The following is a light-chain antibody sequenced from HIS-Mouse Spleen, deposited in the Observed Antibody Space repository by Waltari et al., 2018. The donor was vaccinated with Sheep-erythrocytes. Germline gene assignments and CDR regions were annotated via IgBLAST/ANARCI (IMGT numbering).Light chain of an antibody. J-gene: IGLJ3*02. CDR3: YSTDSSGNHWV. Sequence: SYVLTQPPSVSVAPGQTARITCGGNNIGSKSVHWYQQNPGQAPVLVVYDDSDRPSGIPERVSGSTSGTMATLTISGAQVEDEADYYCYSTDSSGNHWVFGGGTKLTVL. V-gene: IGLV3-21*02. CDR1: NIGSKS. CDR2: DDS.